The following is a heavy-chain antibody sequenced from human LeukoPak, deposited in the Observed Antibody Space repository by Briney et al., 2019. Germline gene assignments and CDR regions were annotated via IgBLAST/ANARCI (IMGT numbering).Heavy chain of an antibody. CDR3: ARDPDDGVYENAFDI. J-gene: IGHJ3*02. CDR2: IYSGGST. CDR1: GFTVSSNY. D-gene: IGHD5/OR15-5a*01. V-gene: IGHV3-66*02. Sequence: GGSLRLSCAASGFTVSSNYMSWVGQAPGKGLEWVSVIYSGGSTYYADSVKGRFTISRDNSKNTLYLQMNSLRAEDTAVYYCARDPDDGVYENAFDIWGQGTMVTVSS.